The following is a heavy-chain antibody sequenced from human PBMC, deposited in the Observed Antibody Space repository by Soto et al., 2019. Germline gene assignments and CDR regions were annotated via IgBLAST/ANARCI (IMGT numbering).Heavy chain of an antibody. Sequence: GGPLRLSCAASGFTFNSYEMNWVRQAPGKGLEWVSYISTGGSTIYYADSVKGRFTISRDNAKNSLYLQMNSLRAEDTAVYYCARGSITGTSYWGQGTLVTVSS. CDR2: ISTGGSTI. CDR3: ARGSITGTSY. D-gene: IGHD1-7*01. CDR1: GFTFNSYE. J-gene: IGHJ4*02. V-gene: IGHV3-48*03.